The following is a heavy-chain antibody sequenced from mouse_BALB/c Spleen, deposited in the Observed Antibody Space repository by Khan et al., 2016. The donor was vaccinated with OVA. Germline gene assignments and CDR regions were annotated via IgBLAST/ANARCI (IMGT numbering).Heavy chain of an antibody. V-gene: IGHV3-2*02. D-gene: IGHD2-5*01. CDR1: GYSITSGYA. J-gene: IGHJ2*01. CDR3: ARADSKNY. CDR2: ISYSGST. Sequence: EVQLQESGPGLVKPSQSLSLTCTVTGYSITSGYAWNWIRQFPGNKLEWMGYISYSGSTNYNPSLKSRISITRDTSKNQFFLQLNSVTTEDTATYYSARADSKNYWGQGTTLTASS.